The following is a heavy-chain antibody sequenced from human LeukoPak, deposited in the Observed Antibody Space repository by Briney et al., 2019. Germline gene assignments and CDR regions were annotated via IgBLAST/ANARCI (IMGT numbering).Heavy chain of an antibody. Sequence: GGSLRLSCAASGFTVSSNYMSWVSQAPGKGLDWVSVIYSGGSTDYADSVKGRFTISRDDSKNTLYLQMNSLIVEDTAVYYCARSSYYDILTGYSEEDAFDIWGQGTMVTVSS. J-gene: IGHJ3*02. V-gene: IGHV3-53*01. D-gene: IGHD3-9*01. CDR2: IYSGGST. CDR1: GFTVSSNY. CDR3: ARSSYYDILTGYSEEDAFDI.